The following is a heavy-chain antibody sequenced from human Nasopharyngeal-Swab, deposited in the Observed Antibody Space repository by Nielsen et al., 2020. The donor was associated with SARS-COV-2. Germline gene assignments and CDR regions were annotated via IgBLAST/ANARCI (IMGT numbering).Heavy chain of an antibody. V-gene: IGHV3-30*02. CDR2: IRYDGFNQ. D-gene: IGHD3-16*01. J-gene: IGHJ6*03. CDR1: GFTFSSYG. CDR3: AKDLKMDSGGGVGYMDV. Sequence: GESLKISCAASGFTFSSYGMHWVRQAPGKGLEWVAFIRYDGFNQHYADSVKGRFTISRDSFKNTLYLQLNSLRAEDTAVYYCAKDLKMDSGGGVGYMDVWGKGTTVTVSS.